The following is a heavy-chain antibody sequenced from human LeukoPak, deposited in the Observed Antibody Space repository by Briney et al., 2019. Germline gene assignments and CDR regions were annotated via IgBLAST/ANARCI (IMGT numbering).Heavy chain of an antibody. Sequence: SETLSLTCTVSGASINSGDYYWTWIRQPPGKGLEWIGYIYYSGSTNYNPFLKSRVTISVDTSKNQFSLKLSSVTAADTAVYYCARRSRGSGWGGFDYWGQGTLVTVSP. CDR2: IYYSGST. CDR1: GASINSGDYY. J-gene: IGHJ4*02. CDR3: ARRSRGSGWGGFDY. V-gene: IGHV4-61*08. D-gene: IGHD6-19*01.